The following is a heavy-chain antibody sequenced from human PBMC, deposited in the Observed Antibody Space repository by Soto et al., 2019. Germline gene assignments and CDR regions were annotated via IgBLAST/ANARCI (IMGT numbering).Heavy chain of an antibody. V-gene: IGHV3-23*01. Sequence: EGRLSESGGGLVQPGESLRLSCAASGFNFRIYTMIWVRQAPGKGLEWVSGISATTVNTYYTDSVKGRLTISRDNFENTLFLQMNNLRAEDTALYYCAIDSDGGYWGQGTLVTVSS. D-gene: IGHD2-15*01. J-gene: IGHJ4*02. CDR1: GFNFRIYT. CDR3: AIDSDGGY. CDR2: ISATTVNT.